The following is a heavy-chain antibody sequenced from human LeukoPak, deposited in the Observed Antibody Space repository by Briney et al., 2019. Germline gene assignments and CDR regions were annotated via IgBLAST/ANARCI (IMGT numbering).Heavy chain of an antibody. CDR3: AGLIRGVIIAPADY. Sequence: HPGGSLRLSCAASGFTFSSYGMHWVRQAPGKGLEWVAFIRYDGSNKYYADSVKGRFTISRDNSKNTLYLQMNSLRAEDTAVYYCAGLIRGVIIAPADYWGQGTLVTVSS. CDR2: IRYDGSNK. D-gene: IGHD3-10*01. J-gene: IGHJ4*02. CDR1: GFTFSSYG. V-gene: IGHV3-30*02.